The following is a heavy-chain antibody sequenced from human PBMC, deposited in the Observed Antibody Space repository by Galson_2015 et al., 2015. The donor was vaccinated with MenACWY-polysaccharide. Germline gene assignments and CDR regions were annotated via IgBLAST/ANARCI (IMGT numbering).Heavy chain of an antibody. D-gene: IGHD6-19*01. CDR2: IRSSGTNT. Sequence: SLRLSCAASGFTFTSYAMSWVRQGPGKGLEWVSAIRSSGTNTYYADSVKGRFTTSRDNSKNTLYLEMNSLRAEDTAVYYCASESSRIVFHAFDIWGQGTMVTVSS. CDR1: GFTFTSYA. J-gene: IGHJ3*02. V-gene: IGHV3-23*01. CDR3: ASESSRIVFHAFDI.